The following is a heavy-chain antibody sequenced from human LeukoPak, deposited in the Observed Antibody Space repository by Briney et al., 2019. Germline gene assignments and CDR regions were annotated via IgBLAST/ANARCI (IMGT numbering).Heavy chain of an antibody. CDR2: ISDSGAST. J-gene: IGHJ4*02. CDR3: AKGPQLGVRFADY. Sequence: GGSLRLSCAASGFTSSSYAMNWVRQTPGKGLEWVSSISDSGASTYYADSVKGRFTISRDNSKNTLYLQMNSLRVEDTAVYYCAKGPQLGVRFADYWGQGTLVTVSS. V-gene: IGHV3-23*01. D-gene: IGHD3-3*01. CDR1: GFTSSSYA.